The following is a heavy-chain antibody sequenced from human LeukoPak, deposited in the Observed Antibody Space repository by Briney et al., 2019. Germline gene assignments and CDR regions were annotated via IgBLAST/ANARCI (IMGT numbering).Heavy chain of an antibody. CDR1: GYTFTTYD. D-gene: IGHD6-13*01. V-gene: IGHV1-8*01. Sequence: ASVKVSCKASGYTFTTYDINWVRQATGQGLEWMGWMNPNSANTGYAQKFQGRVTMTRNTSISTAYMELSSLRSEDTAVYYCARGKMSTGSSWFGYWGQGTLVTVSS. CDR2: MNPNSANT. J-gene: IGHJ4*02. CDR3: ARGKMSTGSSWFGY.